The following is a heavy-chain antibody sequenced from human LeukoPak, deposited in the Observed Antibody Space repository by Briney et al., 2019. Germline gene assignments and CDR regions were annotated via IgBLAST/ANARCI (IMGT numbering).Heavy chain of an antibody. Sequence: PSETLPLTCTVSGGSISSYYWSWIRQPPGKGLEWIGYIYYSGSTNYNPSLKSRVTISVDTSKNQFSLKLSSVTAADTAVYYCARTLYGGYVYFDYWGQGTLVTVSS. CDR3: ARTLYGGYVYFDY. V-gene: IGHV4-59*08. D-gene: IGHD4-17*01. CDR2: IYYSGST. CDR1: GGSISSYY. J-gene: IGHJ4*02.